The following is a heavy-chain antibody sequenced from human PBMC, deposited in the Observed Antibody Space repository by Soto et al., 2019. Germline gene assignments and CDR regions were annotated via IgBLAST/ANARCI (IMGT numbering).Heavy chain of an antibody. V-gene: IGHV4-31*03. CDR3: ARRGYCTNGVCYYGMDV. CDR1: GGKIVGSGGY. D-gene: IGHD2-8*01. Sequence: PLEPKCLTCTVAGGKIVGSGGYWIRIRKPPGKGLEWIGNIYYSGSTYYNPSLKSRVTISVDTSKNQFSLKLSSVTAADTAVYYCARRGYCTNGVCYYGMDVWGQGTTVTVSS. J-gene: IGHJ6*02. CDR2: IYYSGST.